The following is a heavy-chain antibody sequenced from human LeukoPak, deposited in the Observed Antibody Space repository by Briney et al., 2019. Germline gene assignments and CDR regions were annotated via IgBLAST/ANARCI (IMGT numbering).Heavy chain of an antibody. CDR1: GYTFTSYG. J-gene: IGHJ6*02. CDR3: AKTRDGYNSYYYYYGMDV. D-gene: IGHD5-24*01. V-gene: IGHV1-69*13. Sequence: SVKVSFTASGYTFTSYGISWVRQAPGQGLEWMGGIIPIFGTANYAQKFQGRVTITADESTSTAYMELSSLRSEDTAVYYCAKTRDGYNSYYYYYGMDVWGQGTTVTVSS. CDR2: IIPIFGTA.